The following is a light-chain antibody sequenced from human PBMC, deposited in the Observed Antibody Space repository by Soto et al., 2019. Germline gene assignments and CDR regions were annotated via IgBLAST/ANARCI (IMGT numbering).Light chain of an antibody. Sequence: ERVMPKSPSTLSVSPGERSTLSCRASQSVSSNLAWYQQKPGQAPRLLIYGASTRATGIPARFSGTGSGTDFTLTVSSLQSEDFAVYYCQQYDNWPQTFGQGTKVDIK. CDR2: GAS. J-gene: IGKJ1*01. V-gene: IGKV3-15*01. CDR1: QSVSSN. CDR3: QQYDNWPQT.